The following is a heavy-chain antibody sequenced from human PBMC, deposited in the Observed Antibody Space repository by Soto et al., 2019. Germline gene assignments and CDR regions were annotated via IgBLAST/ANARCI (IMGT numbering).Heavy chain of an antibody. J-gene: IGHJ4*01. V-gene: IGHV3-15*07. Sequence: DVQLVESGGGLVKPGGSLRLSCAASGFTISDVWLNWVRQAPGKGLEWVGRSKSRIDGGTTDFAAPVRGSFAISRDESQNPVYLEVSSLQIDATALYYCTTDSHLSSPLGRFDFWGHGTPVTVSS. D-gene: IGHD7-27*01. CDR3: TTDSHLSSPLGRFDF. CDR1: GFTISDVW. CDR2: SKSRIDGGTT.